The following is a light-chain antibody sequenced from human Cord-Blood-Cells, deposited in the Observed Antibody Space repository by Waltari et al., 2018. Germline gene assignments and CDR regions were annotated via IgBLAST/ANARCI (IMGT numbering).Light chain of an antibody. Sequence: QSALTQPASVSGSPGQSITISCTGTSSDVGSYNLVSWYQQHPGKAPKLMIYGGSNRPSGVSNRFSGSKSGNTASLTISGLQAEDEADYYCCSYAGSSTWVFGGGTKLTVL. CDR3: CSYAGSSTWV. V-gene: IGLV2-23*01. J-gene: IGLJ3*02. CDR2: GGS. CDR1: SSDVGSYNL.